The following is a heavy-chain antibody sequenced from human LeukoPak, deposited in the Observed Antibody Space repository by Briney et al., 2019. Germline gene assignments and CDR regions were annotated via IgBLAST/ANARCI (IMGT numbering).Heavy chain of an antibody. J-gene: IGHJ2*01. CDR1: EFTFNDYW. Sequence: PGGSLRLSCEASEFTFNDYWMHWVRQGPGKGLVWVSRINSDGSSASYADSVKGRFTISRDNAKNTLYLQMNSLRAEDTAVYYCARGSPTPNSRYFDLWGRGTLVTASS. V-gene: IGHV3-74*01. CDR2: INSDGSSA. D-gene: IGHD4-11*01. CDR3: ARGSPTPNSRYFDL.